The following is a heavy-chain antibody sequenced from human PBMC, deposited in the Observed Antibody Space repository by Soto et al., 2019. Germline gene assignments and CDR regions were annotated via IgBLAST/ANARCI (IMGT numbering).Heavy chain of an antibody. CDR2: INPSGGST. CDR3: ARAPFGKIVAHDF. D-gene: IGHD5-12*01. V-gene: IGHV1-46*01. Sequence: ASVKVSCKASGYTFTSYYLHWMRQAPGQGLERMGIINPSGGSTSYAQKFQGRVTMTRDTSTTTTYMELSSLTSDDTAVYYCARAPFGKIVAHDFWGQGTLVTVSS. J-gene: IGHJ4*02. CDR1: GYTFTSYY.